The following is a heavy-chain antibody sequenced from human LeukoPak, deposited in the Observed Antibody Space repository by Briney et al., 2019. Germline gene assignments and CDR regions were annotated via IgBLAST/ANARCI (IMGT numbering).Heavy chain of an antibody. CDR2: ISTDNGHT. J-gene: IGHJ6*01. CDR1: GYSLRSYD. CDR3: ARDATYYRGRGGYGVSVGRGMDV. V-gene: IGHV1-18*01. Sequence: GASVKVSCKTFGYSLRSYDLNWVRQAPGQGLEWMGWISTDNGHTKFAQRFQGRVTLTTDTFSNTAYMELESLRSDDTAVYYCARDATYYRGRGGYGVSVGRGMDVWGQGTAVTASS. D-gene: IGHD3-22*01.